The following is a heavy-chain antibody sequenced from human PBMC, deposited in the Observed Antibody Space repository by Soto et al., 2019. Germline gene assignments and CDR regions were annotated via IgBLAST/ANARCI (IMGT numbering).Heavy chain of an antibody. D-gene: IGHD6-13*01. Sequence: ASVKVSCKASGDTFTSYGISWVRQAPGQGLEWMGWISAYNGNTNYAQKLQGRVTMTTDTSTSTAYMELRSLRSEDAAVYSCACSSSRYFGAFDIWGQGTMVTVSS. V-gene: IGHV1-18*01. CDR3: ACSSSRYFGAFDI. CDR2: ISAYNGNT. J-gene: IGHJ3*02. CDR1: GDTFTSYG.